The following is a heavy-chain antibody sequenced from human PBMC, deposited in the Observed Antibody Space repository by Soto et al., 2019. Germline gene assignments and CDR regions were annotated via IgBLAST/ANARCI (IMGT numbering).Heavy chain of an antibody. D-gene: IGHD5-18*01. V-gene: IGHV3-30-3*01. CDR1: GFTFSSYA. J-gene: IGHJ6*02. CDR2: ISYDGSNK. CDR3: ARDRRQLWLLDGMDV. Sequence: VQLVESGGGVVQPGRSLRLSCAASGFTFSSYAMHWVRQAPGKGLEWVAVISYDGSNKYYADSVKGRFTISRDNSKNTLYLQMNSLRAEDTAVYYCARDRRQLWLLDGMDVWGQGTTVTVSS.